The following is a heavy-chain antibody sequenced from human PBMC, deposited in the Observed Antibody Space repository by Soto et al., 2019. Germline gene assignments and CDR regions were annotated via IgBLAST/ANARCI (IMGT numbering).Heavy chain of an antibody. CDR3: ARDLGAAAAGGWMSYGMDV. Sequence: EVQLVESGEGLVQPGGSLRLSCAASGFTFSSYAMHWVRQAPGKGLEYVSAISSNGGSTYYADSVKGRFTISRDNSKNTLYLQMGSLRAEDMAVYYCARDLGAAAAGGWMSYGMDVWGQGTTVTVSS. CDR1: GFTFSSYA. V-gene: IGHV3-64*02. D-gene: IGHD6-13*01. CDR2: ISSNGGST. J-gene: IGHJ6*02.